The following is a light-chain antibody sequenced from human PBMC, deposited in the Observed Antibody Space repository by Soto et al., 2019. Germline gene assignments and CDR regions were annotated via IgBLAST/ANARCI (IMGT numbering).Light chain of an antibody. V-gene: IGKV1-39*01. CDR1: QSISDH. J-gene: IGKJ1*01. Sequence: DIQMTQSPSSLLASVGDRVTITCRTSQSISDHLNWYQQKPGEAPKLLIYAASSLQSGVPSRFSGSGSGTFFTLTISSLQLEDFATYYGQLSYSTPRTFGQGTKVAIK. CDR2: AAS. CDR3: QLSYSTPRT.